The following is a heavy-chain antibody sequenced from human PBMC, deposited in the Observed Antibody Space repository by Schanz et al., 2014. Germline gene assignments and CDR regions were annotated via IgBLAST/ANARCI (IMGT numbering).Heavy chain of an antibody. CDR3: ARPALWFGDNCFDP. D-gene: IGHD3-10*01. J-gene: IGHJ5*02. CDR1: GFTFSSYW. CDR2: IKSDESST. Sequence: EVQLVESGGGLVQPGGSLRLSCAASGFTFSSYWMHWVRQVPGKGLVWVSRIKSDESSTSYADSVKGRFTISRDNAKNTLYLQRNSLRAEDTAVYYCARPALWFGDNCFDPWGQGTLVTVSS. V-gene: IGHV3-74*01.